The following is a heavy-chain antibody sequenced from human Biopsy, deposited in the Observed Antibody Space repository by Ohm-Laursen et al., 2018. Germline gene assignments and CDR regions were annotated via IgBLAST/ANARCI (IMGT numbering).Heavy chain of an antibody. CDR2: VYWDNDK. J-gene: IGHJ3*01. CDR3: AHVVITYGGIIALDAFDV. Sequence: TQTLTLTGTFSGFSLSSHGVGVGWIRQPLGEALEWLAIVYWDNDKRYSPSLWSRLNIWKDASKNRVVLTLTDMDPVDTATYYCAHVVITYGGIIALDAFDVWGQGSMVIVSS. V-gene: IGHV2-5*02. D-gene: IGHD3-16*02. CDR1: GFSLSSHGVG.